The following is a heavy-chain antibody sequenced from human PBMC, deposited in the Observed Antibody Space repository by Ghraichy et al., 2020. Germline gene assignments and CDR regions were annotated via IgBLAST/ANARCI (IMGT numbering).Heavy chain of an antibody. CDR2: ISGYNGNT. CDR1: GYTFTSYG. V-gene: IGHV1-18*01. J-gene: IGHJ6*02. CDR3: ARYSNYPNHYGMDV. Sequence: ASVKFSCKASGYTFTSYGISWVRQAPGQGLDWMGWISGYNGNTNYAQKVQGRVTMTTDTSTTTVYMELRSLRSDDTAVYYCARYSNYPNHYGMDVWGQGTTVTVSS. D-gene: IGHD4-11*01.